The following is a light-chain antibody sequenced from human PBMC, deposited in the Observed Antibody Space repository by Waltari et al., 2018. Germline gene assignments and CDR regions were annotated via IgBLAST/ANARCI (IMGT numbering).Light chain of an antibody. CDR2: NAI. V-gene: IGKV3-11*01. J-gene: IGKJ4*02. CDR3: LQRNNWPPT. CDR1: QSASNS. Sequence: EIILTQSPATLSLSPGDRATLSCRASQSASNSLSWYQQKPGQAPRLLIYNAITRATGTPARFSGSGSGTDFTLTIGSLEPEDLAVYFCLQRNNWPPTFGGGTTVEIK.